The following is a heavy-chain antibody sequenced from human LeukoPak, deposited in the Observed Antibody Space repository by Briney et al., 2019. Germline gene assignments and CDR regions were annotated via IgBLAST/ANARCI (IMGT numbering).Heavy chain of an antibody. CDR1: GFTFGSFA. CDR2: ISASGHYI. J-gene: IGHJ6*03. Sequence: GGSLRLSCEASGFTFGSFAMSWVRQAPGKGLELLSGISASGHYIYNADSVKGRFSISRDNSKNTLYIEMNSLRAEDTAVYYCARDGSWGDYQFYFYMDVWGKGTTVTVSS. V-gene: IGHV3-23*01. D-gene: IGHD2-2*01. CDR3: ARDGSWGDYQFYFYMDV.